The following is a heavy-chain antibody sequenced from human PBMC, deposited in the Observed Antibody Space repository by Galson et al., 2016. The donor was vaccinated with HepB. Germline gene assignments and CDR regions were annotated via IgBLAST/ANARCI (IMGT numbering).Heavy chain of an antibody. J-gene: IGHJ6*02. Sequence: SLRLSCAGSGFSFSNYAMTWVRQAPGQGLEWVSSISGAGASTYSADSVKGRFTISRDNSKSTMFLHMNNLGAEDTAVYYCVTGESQGSGSGYSAFYYYDMDVWGQGTTVAVTS. CDR1: GFSFSNYA. CDR3: VTGESQGSGSGYSAFYYYDMDV. V-gene: IGHV3-23*01. CDR2: ISGAGAST. D-gene: IGHD5-12*01.